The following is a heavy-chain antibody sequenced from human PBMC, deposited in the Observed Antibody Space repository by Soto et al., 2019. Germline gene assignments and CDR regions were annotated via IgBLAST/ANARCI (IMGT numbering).Heavy chain of an antibody. CDR3: ASGRLVGALDY. J-gene: IGHJ4*02. V-gene: IGHV3-74*01. Sequence: GGSLRLSCAASGFTFSSYWMHWVRQAPGKGLVWVSRINSDGSNTDYADSVKGRFTISRDNAKNTLYLQMNSLKTEDTAVYYCASGRLVGALDYWGQGTLVTVSS. D-gene: IGHD1-26*01. CDR1: GFTFSSYW. CDR2: INSDGSNT.